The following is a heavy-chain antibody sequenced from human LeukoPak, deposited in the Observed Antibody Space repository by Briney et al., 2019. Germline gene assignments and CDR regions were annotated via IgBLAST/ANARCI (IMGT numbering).Heavy chain of an antibody. J-gene: IGHJ4*02. CDR2: IYRYWCST. CDR3: ARRIGPYDSSGYYPYYFDY. Sequence: GGSLRLSCAASGFTFSSYWMPWVRQAPGKGLVWVSRIYRYWCSTSYADSVKGRFTISRDNAKNTLYLQMNSLRAEDTAVYYCARRIGPYDSSGYYPYYFDYWGQGTLVTVSS. D-gene: IGHD3-22*01. V-gene: IGHV3-74*01. CDR1: GFTFSSYW.